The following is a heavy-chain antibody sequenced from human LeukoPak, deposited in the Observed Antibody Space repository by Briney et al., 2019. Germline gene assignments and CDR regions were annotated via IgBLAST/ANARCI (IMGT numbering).Heavy chain of an antibody. CDR2: ISRSWSTI. V-gene: IGHV3-48*03. CDR3: AELGITMIGGV. Sequence: PGGSLSLSCAASGFTLSSYEVNWVREAPGEGLVWVSHISRSWSTIYYADSVKRRFTISRHNPKNSLYLHKHRLRAGDTGVFYCAELGITMIGGVWGKGTTVTVSS. CDR1: GFTLSSYE. J-gene: IGHJ6*04. D-gene: IGHD3-10*02.